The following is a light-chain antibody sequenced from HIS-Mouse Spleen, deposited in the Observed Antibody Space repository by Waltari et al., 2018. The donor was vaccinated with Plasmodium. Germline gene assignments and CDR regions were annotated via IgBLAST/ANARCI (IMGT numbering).Light chain of an antibody. J-gene: IGLJ3*02. V-gene: IGLV3-27*01. CDR1: ALAQNY. Sequence: SYDPTQPPSVPVSPGQTARTTCSGVALAQNYPRWFQQKPGKAPVLVIYKDSERPSWIPERCSGSSSGTTVTLTISEAQVEDEADYYCYAAAGNNLVFGGGTKLTVL. CDR3: YAAAGNNLV. CDR2: KDS.